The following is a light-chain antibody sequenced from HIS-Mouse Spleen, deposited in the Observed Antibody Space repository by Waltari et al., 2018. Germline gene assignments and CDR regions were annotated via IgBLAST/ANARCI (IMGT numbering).Light chain of an antibody. CDR1: QSISSY. Sequence: DIQTIQSASSLSASVGNRHTITCRASQSISSYLYWYQQKPGKAPKLLIYAASSLQSGVPSRFSGSGSGTDFTLTISSLQPEDFATYYCQQSYSNPRTFGQGTKVEIK. CDR3: QQSYSNPRT. V-gene: IGKV1-39*01. J-gene: IGKJ1*01. CDR2: AAS.